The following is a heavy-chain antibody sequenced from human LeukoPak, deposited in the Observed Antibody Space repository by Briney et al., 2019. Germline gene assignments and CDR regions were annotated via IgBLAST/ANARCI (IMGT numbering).Heavy chain of an antibody. CDR1: GYRFTGYF. V-gene: IGHV1-2*02. CDR2: IDPNNGNT. Sequence: GASLTVSCKASGYRFTGYFMHWVRQAPGQGLEWMGWIDPNNGNTYYAQNFKGRVTMTRDTSISTAYMEVSRLTSDDTAVYYCVRDHIRCSSSVCKAFDIWGQGTMVTVSS. J-gene: IGHJ3*02. D-gene: IGHD2-2*01. CDR3: VRDHIRCSSSVCKAFDI.